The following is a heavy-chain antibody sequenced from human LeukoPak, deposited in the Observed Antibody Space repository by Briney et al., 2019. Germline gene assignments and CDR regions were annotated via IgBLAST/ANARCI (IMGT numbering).Heavy chain of an antibody. J-gene: IGHJ3*02. CDR3: ARHGLIAARHAFDI. D-gene: IGHD6-13*01. CDR2: INHSGST. CDR1: GGSFSGYY. Sequence: SETLSLTSAVHGGSFSGYYWSWMRQPPGTGREWIGEINHSGSTNYNPSLKSRVTISVDTSKNQFSLKLSSVTAADRAVFYCARHGLIAARHAFDIWGQGTMVTVSS. V-gene: IGHV4-34*01.